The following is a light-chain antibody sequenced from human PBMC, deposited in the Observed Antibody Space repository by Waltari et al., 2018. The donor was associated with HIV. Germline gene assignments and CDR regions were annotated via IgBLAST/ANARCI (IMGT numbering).Light chain of an antibody. V-gene: IGLV2-14*03. Sequence: QSALTQPASVSGSLGQSITISCTGAASDVGGYNYVSWYQQHPGKAPKLMIYDVSDRPSGVSTRFSGSKSGNSASLTISGLHAEDEADYYCSSYTTSSVLYVFGTGTKVTVL. CDR2: DVS. CDR1: ASDVGGYNY. CDR3: SSYTTSSVLYV. J-gene: IGLJ1*01.